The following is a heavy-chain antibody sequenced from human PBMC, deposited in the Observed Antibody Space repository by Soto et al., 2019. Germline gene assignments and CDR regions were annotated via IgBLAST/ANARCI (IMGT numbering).Heavy chain of an antibody. CDR3: ARVQSGSYYLNYYGMDV. Sequence: PSETLSLTCTVSGGSISSGGYYWSWIRQHPGKGLEWIGYIYYSGSTYYNPSLKSRVTISVDTSKNQFSLKLSSVTAADTAVYYCARVQSGSYYLNYYGMDVWGQGTTVTVSS. V-gene: IGHV4-31*02. CDR1: GGSISSGGYY. D-gene: IGHD1-26*01. CDR2: IYYSGST. J-gene: IGHJ6*02.